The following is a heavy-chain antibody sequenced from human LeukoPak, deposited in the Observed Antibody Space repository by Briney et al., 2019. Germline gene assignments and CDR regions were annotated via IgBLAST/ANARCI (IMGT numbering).Heavy chain of an antibody. Sequence: KPGESLKISCKGSGYIFTTYWIGWVRQMPGEGLEWMGIIYPGDSDTRYSPSFQGQVTISADKSINTAYLQWTSLKASDSAMYYCALIVDGGRAPTYYNMDVWGQGTTVTVSS. J-gene: IGHJ6*02. CDR3: ALIVDGGRAPTYYNMDV. CDR1: GYIFTTYW. D-gene: IGHD6-19*01. CDR2: IYPGDSDT. V-gene: IGHV5-51*01.